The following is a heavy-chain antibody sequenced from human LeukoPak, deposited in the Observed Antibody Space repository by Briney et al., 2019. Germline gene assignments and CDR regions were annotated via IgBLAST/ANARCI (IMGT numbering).Heavy chain of an antibody. Sequence: GGSLRLSCVGSELTFSTYPMSWVRQAPGEGLEWVSAISGSGGSTFYADSVKGRFTISRDNSKNTLFLQMNSLGAEDTAISYCATRGKDGYNANYYGMDVWGQGTTVTVSS. CDR3: ATRGKDGYNANYYGMDV. CDR1: ELTFSTYP. J-gene: IGHJ6*02. CDR2: ISGSGGST. D-gene: IGHD5-24*01. V-gene: IGHV3-23*01.